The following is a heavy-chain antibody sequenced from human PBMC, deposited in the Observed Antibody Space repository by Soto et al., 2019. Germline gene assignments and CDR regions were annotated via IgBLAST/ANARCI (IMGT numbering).Heavy chain of an antibody. J-gene: IGHJ4*02. D-gene: IGHD3-22*01. Sequence: QVTLKESGPVLVKPTEPLTLTCTVSGFSLSNARMGVSWIRQPPGKALEWLAHIFSNDEKSYSTSLKSRLTISKDTSKSQVVLTMTNMDPVDTATYYCARLYYYDSSGYMYYFDYWGQGTLVTVSS. V-gene: IGHV2-26*01. CDR1: GFSLSNARMG. CDR3: ARLYYYDSSGYMYYFDY. CDR2: IFSNDEK.